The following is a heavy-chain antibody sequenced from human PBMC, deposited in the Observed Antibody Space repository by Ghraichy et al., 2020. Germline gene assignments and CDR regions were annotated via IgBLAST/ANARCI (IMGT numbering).Heavy chain of an antibody. CDR2: ISSSSSTI. Sequence: GGSLRLSCAASGFTFSSYSMNWVRQAPGKRLEWVSYISSSSSTIYYADSVKGRFTISRDNAKNSLYLQMNSLRDEDTAVYYCARGPQYYYDSSGYYYSTTLFWGQGTLVTVSS. V-gene: IGHV3-48*02. D-gene: IGHD3-22*01. CDR1: GFTFSSYS. CDR3: ARGPQYYYDSSGYYYSTTLF. J-gene: IGHJ4*02.